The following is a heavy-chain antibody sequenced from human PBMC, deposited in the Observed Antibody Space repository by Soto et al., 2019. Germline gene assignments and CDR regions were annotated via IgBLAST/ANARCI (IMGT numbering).Heavy chain of an antibody. V-gene: IGHV3-30*18. CDR3: AKDRNGESPLYYGMDV. D-gene: IGHD3-10*01. CDR2: ISYDGSNK. Sequence: GGSLRLSCAASGFTFSSYGMHWVRQAPGKGLEWVAVISYDGSNKYYADSVKGRFTISRDNSKNTLYLQMNSLRAEDTAVYYCAKDRNGESPLYYGMDVWGQGTTVTVSS. J-gene: IGHJ6*02. CDR1: GFTFSSYG.